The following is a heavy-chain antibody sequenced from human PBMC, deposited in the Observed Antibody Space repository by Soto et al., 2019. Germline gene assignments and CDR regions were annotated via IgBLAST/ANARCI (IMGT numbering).Heavy chain of an antibody. CDR1: GYSFTEYY. J-gene: IGHJ4*02. CDR2: INPDSGIT. D-gene: IGHD6-19*01. Sequence: QVQLVQSGADVRKPGASVKVSCNSSGYSFTEYYIHWVRQAPGQGLEWMGCINPDSGITKKAQRFQGRVTLTGDTSINTAYMELTGLTSDDTVVYYCVRDSGRSLASVRFDYWGQGTLVIVSS. CDR3: VRDSGRSLASVRFDY. V-gene: IGHV1-2*02.